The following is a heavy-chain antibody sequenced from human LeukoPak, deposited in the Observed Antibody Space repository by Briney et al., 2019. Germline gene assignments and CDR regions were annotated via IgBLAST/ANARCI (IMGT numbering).Heavy chain of an antibody. D-gene: IGHD5-18*01. CDR2: LSNTGNI. V-gene: IGHV3-48*01. CDR3: ARRGDTPMIGDH. Sequence: GGSLRLSCAASGFTFSSYGMNWVRQAPGKGLEWLSYLSNTGNIHYAQSVKGRFTISRDNAKNSLYLQMDGLRAEDTAVYYCARRGDTPMIGDHWGQGILVAVAS. CDR1: GFTFSSYG. J-gene: IGHJ4*02.